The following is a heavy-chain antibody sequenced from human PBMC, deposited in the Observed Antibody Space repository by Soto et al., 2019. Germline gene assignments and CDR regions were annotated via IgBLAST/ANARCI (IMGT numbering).Heavy chain of an antibody. Sequence: QVQLVQSGAEVKKPGSSVKVSCKASGGTFSSYAISWVRQAPGQGLEWMGGIIPIFGTANYAQKFQGRVTITADESTITAYMELSSLRSEDTAVYYCARRLYYDSSGYYFEYYFDYWGQGTLVTVSS. D-gene: IGHD3-22*01. CDR2: IIPIFGTA. CDR1: GGTFSSYA. V-gene: IGHV1-69*01. J-gene: IGHJ4*02. CDR3: ARRLYYDSSGYYFEYYFDY.